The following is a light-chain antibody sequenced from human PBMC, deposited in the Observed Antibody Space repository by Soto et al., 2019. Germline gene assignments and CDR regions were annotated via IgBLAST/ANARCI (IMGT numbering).Light chain of an antibody. V-gene: IGKV3D-15*01. CDR3: QQTYSSPIT. CDR1: QTISSI. Sequence: IVVPQSPATLSVSPGERVTLSCRASQTISSILAWYQPKPGQAPRLLIYDASNRATGIPARFSGRGAGTDVTLTISSLQPEDFATDYCQQTYSSPITGGQGKRRAIK. J-gene: IGKJ5*01. CDR2: DAS.